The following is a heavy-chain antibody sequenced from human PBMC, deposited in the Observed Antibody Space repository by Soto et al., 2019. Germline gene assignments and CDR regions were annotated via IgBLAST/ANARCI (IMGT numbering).Heavy chain of an antibody. CDR2: IYYSGST. J-gene: IGHJ4*02. Sequence: PPETLSLTCTVSGGSIRDFYWSWIRQPPGKGLGWIGYIYYSGSTNYNPSLKSRVTISVDTSKNQFSLNLRSMSPADTAVYYCARVGGLAARTFDYWGPGTLVTVSS. CDR3: ARVGGLAARTFDY. D-gene: IGHD6-6*01. V-gene: IGHV4-59*01. CDR1: GGSIRDFY.